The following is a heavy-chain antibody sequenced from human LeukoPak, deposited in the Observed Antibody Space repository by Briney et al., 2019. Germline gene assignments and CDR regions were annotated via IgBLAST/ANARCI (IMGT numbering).Heavy chain of an antibody. CDR2: ISGSGAST. CDR1: GFAFSIYA. J-gene: IGHJ4*02. V-gene: IGHV3-23*01. Sequence: GGPLRLSCAASGFAFSIYAMSWVRQPPGKGLEWISGISGSGASTYYADSVTGRFTISRDNSRNTLYLQMNSLRGDDTAVYYCAKDVGKWESLHFFDYWGQGTLVTVSS. CDR3: AKDVGKWESLHFFDY. D-gene: IGHD1-26*01.